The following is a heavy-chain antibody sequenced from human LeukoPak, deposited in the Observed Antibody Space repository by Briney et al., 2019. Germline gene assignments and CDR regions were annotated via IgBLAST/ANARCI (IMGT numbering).Heavy chain of an antibody. V-gene: IGHV3-20*04. Sequence: RPGGSLRLSCAASGFTFDDYGMSWVRQAPGKGLERVSGINWNGRSTGYADSVKGRFTISRDNAKNSLYLQMNSLRAEYTALYYCARYYYDSSGYYGYWGQGTLVTVSS. CDR1: GFTFDDYG. D-gene: IGHD3-22*01. CDR3: ARYYYDSSGYYGY. J-gene: IGHJ4*02. CDR2: INWNGRST.